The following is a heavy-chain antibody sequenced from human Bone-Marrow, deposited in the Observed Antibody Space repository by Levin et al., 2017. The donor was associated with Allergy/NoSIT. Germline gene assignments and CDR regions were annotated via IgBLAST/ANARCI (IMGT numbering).Heavy chain of an antibody. CDR3: ASASYGDYVGYFEY. D-gene: IGHD4-17*01. V-gene: IGHV3-33*01. J-gene: IGHJ4*02. Sequence: GGSLRLSCTASGFSFSSYEMHWVRQAPGKGLEWVAVIWHDGSKEDYADSVKGRFTISRDNSKNRLNLEMNSLRADDTAVYYCASASYGDYVGYFEYWGQGTLVIVST. CDR1: GFSFSSYE. CDR2: IWHDGSKE.